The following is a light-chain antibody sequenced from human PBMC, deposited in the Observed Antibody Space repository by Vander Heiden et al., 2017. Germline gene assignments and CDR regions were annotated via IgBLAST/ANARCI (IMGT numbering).Light chain of an antibody. CDR2: END. CDR3: GTWDGRSSVGRV. Sequence: QSVLTQPHSVSAAPGQKVTISCSGSNSNIGSNYVSWYQQFPRTAPKLLIYENDKRPSGIPDRFSGSKSGTTATLGITGLQTGDEADYYCGTWDGRSSVGRVFGGGTTLTVL. V-gene: IGLV1-51*02. CDR1: NSNIGSNY. J-gene: IGLJ3*02.